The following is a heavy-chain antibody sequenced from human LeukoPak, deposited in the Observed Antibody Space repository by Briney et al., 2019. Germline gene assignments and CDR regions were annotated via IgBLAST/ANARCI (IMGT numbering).Heavy chain of an antibody. CDR1: GYRFTTYW. V-gene: IGHV5-51*01. Sequence: GESLKISCRGSGYRFTTYWIGWVRQMPGKGLEWMGIIYPGDSYTTYSPSFQGQVTISADKSISTAYLQWRSLKASDTAMYYCARRSGSDALDIWGQGTMVTVSS. CDR3: ARRSGSDALDI. D-gene: IGHD3-10*01. J-gene: IGHJ3*02. CDR2: IYPGDSYT.